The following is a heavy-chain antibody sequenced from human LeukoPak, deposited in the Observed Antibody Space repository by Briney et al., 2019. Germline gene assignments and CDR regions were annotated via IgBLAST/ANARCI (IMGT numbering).Heavy chain of an antibody. Sequence: ASVKVSCKASGYTFTGYYMHWVRQAPGQGLEWMGWINPNSGGTNYAQKFQGRVTMTRDTSISTAYMELSRLRSDDTAVYYCARVSRYSSSPDFDYWGQGTLVTVSS. CDR1: GYTFTGYY. D-gene: IGHD6-6*01. J-gene: IGHJ4*02. CDR2: INPNSGGT. V-gene: IGHV1-2*02. CDR3: ARVSRYSSSPDFDY.